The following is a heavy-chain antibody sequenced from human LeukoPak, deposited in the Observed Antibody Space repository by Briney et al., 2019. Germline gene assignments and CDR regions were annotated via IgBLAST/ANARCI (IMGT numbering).Heavy chain of an antibody. Sequence: GGSLRLSCAASGFTFSSYAMSWVCQAPGKGLEWVSAISGSGGSTYYADSVKGRFTISRDNSKNTLYLQMNSLRAEDTAVYYCAQQWLVYYFDYWGQGTLVTVSS. CDR1: GFTFSSYA. CDR3: AQQWLVYYFDY. CDR2: ISGSGGST. D-gene: IGHD6-19*01. J-gene: IGHJ4*02. V-gene: IGHV3-23*01.